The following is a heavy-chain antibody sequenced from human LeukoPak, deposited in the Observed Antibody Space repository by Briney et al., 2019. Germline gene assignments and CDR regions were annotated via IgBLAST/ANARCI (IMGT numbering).Heavy chain of an antibody. CDR3: ARVTAVTGSGTSLQFAFDI. CDR1: GGSISSYY. CDR2: IYYSGST. Sequence: SETLSLTCTVSGGSISSYYWSWIRQPPGKGLEWIGYIYYSGSTNYNPSLKSRVTISVDTSKNQFSLKLSSVTAADTYVYYCARVTAVTGSGTSLQFAFDIWGQGTMVTVSS. D-gene: IGHD3-10*01. J-gene: IGHJ3*02. V-gene: IGHV4-59*01.